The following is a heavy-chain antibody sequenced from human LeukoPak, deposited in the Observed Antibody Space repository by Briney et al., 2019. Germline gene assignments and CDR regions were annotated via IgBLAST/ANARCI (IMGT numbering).Heavy chain of an antibody. Sequence: SVKVSRKASGGTFSSYAISWVRQAPGQGLEWMGGIIPIFGTANYAQKFQGRVTITADESTSTAYMELSSLRSEDTAVYYCARRGYSYAELDYWGQGTLVTVSS. J-gene: IGHJ4*02. D-gene: IGHD5-18*01. CDR3: ARRGYSYAELDY. CDR1: GGTFSSYA. V-gene: IGHV1-69*13. CDR2: IIPIFGTA.